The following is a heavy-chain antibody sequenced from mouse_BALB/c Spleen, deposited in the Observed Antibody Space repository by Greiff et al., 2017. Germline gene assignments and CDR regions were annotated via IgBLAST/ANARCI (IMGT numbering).Heavy chain of an antibody. CDR1: GYTFTDYA. CDR3: ARSTMITYWYFDV. V-gene: IGHV1-67*01. Sequence: VQLKQSGPELVRPGESVKISCKGSGYTFTDYAMHWVKQSHAKSLEWIGVISIYYDNTNYNQKFKGKATMTVDKSSSTAYMELARLTSEDSAIYYCARSTMITYWYFDVWGAGTTVTVSS. CDR2: ISIYYDNT. D-gene: IGHD2-4*01. J-gene: IGHJ1*01.